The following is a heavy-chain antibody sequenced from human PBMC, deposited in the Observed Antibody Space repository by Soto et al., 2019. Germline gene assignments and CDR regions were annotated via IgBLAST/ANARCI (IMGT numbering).Heavy chain of an antibody. D-gene: IGHD6-19*01. CDR1: GFTFSSYA. Sequence: QVQLVESGGGVVQPGRSLRLSCAASGFTFSSYAMHWVRQAPGKGLEWVAVISYDGSNKYYADSVKGRFTISRDNSKNTLYLQMNSLRAEDTAVYYCASAVWVKGMDVWGQGTTVTVSS. V-gene: IGHV3-30-3*01. CDR2: ISYDGSNK. J-gene: IGHJ6*02. CDR3: ASAVWVKGMDV.